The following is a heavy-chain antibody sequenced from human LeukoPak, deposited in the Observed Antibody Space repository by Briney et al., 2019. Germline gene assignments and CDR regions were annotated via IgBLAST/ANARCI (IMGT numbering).Heavy chain of an antibody. CDR2: INPSGGST. D-gene: IGHD2-2*01. CDR3: AKDKLVPAAIPIGRMDV. CDR1: GYTFTSYY. J-gene: IGHJ6*04. V-gene: IGHV1-46*01. Sequence: ASVKVSCKASGYTFTSYYMHWVRQAPGQGLEWMGIINPSGGSTSYAQKFQGRVTMTRDTSTSTVYMELSSLRSEDTAVYYCAKDKLVPAAIPIGRMDVWGKGTTVTVSS.